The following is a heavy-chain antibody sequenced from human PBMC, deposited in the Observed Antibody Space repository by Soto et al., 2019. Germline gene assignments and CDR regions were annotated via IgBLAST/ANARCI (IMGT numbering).Heavy chain of an antibody. J-gene: IGHJ6*02. CDR3: ARSQGSSTSLEIYYYYYYGMDV. D-gene: IGHD2-2*01. V-gene: IGHV1-69*01. CDR2: IIPISGTA. Sequence: QVQLVQSGAEVKKPGSSVKVSCKASGGTFSSYAISWVRQAPGQGLEWMGGIIPISGTANYAQKFQGRVTITADDYTSTAYMELSSRRSEDTAVEYCARSQGSSTSLEIYYYYYYGMDVWGQGTTVTVSS. CDR1: GGTFSSYA.